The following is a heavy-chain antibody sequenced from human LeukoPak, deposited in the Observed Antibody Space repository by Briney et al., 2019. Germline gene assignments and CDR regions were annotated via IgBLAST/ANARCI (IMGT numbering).Heavy chain of an antibody. V-gene: IGHV1-69*13. CDR3: ATVKRRSWGPGGFDY. J-gene: IGHJ4*02. D-gene: IGHD3-16*01. Sequence: ASVKVSCKASGGTFSSYAISWVRQAPGQGLEWMGGIIPIFGTANYAQKFQGRVTITADESTSTAYMELSSLRSEDTAVYYCATVKRRSWGPGGFDYWGQGTQVTVSS. CDR1: GGTFSSYA. CDR2: IIPIFGTA.